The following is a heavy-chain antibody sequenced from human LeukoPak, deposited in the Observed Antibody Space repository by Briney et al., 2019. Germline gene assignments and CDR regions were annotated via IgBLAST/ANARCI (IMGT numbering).Heavy chain of an antibody. V-gene: IGHV4-30-4*08. CDR2: IYYSGST. CDR3: AREPIIRFLDRGGWFDP. Sequence: PSQTLSLTCTVSGGSISSGDYYWSWIRQPPGKGLEWIGYIYYSGSTYYNPSLKSRVTISVDTSKNQFSLKLSSVTAADTAVYYCAREPIIRFLDRGGWFDPWGQGTLVTVSS. D-gene: IGHD3-3*01. J-gene: IGHJ5*02. CDR1: GGSISSGDYY.